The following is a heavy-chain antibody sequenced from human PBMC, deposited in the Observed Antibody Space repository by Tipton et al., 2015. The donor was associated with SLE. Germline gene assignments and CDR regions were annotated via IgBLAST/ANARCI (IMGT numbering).Heavy chain of an antibody. CDR3: ARGISSGWWNY. D-gene: IGHD6-19*01. Sequence: TLSLTCAVSGASFNGYYWSWIRQPPGKGLEWIGEINHGGITNYTPSLKSRVTLSVDKSKNQFSLSLTSVIAADTAVYYCARGISSGWWNYWGQGNLVTVSS. CDR2: INHGGIT. J-gene: IGHJ4*02. V-gene: IGHV4-34*01. CDR1: GASFNGYY.